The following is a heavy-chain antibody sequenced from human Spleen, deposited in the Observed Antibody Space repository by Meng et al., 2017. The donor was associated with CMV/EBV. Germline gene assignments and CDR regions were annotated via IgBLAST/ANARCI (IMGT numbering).Heavy chain of an antibody. V-gene: IGHV1-46*01. J-gene: IGHJ4*01. Sequence: ASVKVSCKASGYIFTTYFIHWVRQATGQGLEWMGMINPSSGDICYGRGFHGRVTLTRDTSTSTVYMALSSLRSNDTAVYYCARAQPSNYHDNSGLIYWGHGTLVTVSS. CDR2: INPSSGDI. CDR3: ARAQPSNYHDNSGLIY. D-gene: IGHD3-22*01. CDR1: GYIFTTYF.